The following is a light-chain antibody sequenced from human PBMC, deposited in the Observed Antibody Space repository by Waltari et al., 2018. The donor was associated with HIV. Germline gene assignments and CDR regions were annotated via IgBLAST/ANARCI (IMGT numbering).Light chain of an antibody. V-gene: IGKV3-20*01. CDR1: QSINSKS. CDR2: GAP. CDR3: QYFDT. Sequence: IVLTQSPGTLSLSPGERATLSCRASQSINSKSLAWYQQKPGQAPRLLISGAPNRATGIPDRFSGSGSETDFTLTISRLESGDSVVYYCQYFDTFGRGTKVEIK. J-gene: IGKJ2*01.